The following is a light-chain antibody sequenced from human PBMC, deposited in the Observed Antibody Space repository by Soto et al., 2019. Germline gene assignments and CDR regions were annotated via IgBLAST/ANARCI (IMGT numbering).Light chain of an antibody. V-gene: IGLV2-14*03. Sequence: QSALTQPASVSGSPGQSITISCTGTSSDVGAYNYVSWYQRHPGKAPKLIIYDVSYRPSGVSVRFSGSKSGNTASLTISGLQPEDEADYYCSSFTESVKSIFGGGTKLTVL. CDR3: SSFTESVKSI. CDR2: DVS. J-gene: IGLJ2*01. CDR1: SSDVGAYNY.